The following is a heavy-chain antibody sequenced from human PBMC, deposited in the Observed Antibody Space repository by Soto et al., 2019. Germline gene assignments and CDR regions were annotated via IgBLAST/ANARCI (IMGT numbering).Heavy chain of an antibody. V-gene: IGHV3-30*04. CDR2: ISYNGRNK. D-gene: IGHD3-16*01. Sequence: QVQLVESGGDVVQPGRSLRLSCAASGFTFSFYAMHWVRQAPGKGLEWVAVISYNGRNKHYVDSVKGRFTISRDNSQDTLYLQMDSLRPDDTAVYYCARQAKIGDRSQFYFDPWGQGTLVTVSS. CDR1: GFTFSFYA. J-gene: IGHJ4*02. CDR3: ARQAKIGDRSQFYFDP.